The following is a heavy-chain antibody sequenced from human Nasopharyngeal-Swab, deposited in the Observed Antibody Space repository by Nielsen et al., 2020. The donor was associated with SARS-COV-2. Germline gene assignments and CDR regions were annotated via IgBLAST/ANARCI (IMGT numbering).Heavy chain of an antibody. CDR3: ARFRVTTIASNWLDP. Sequence: ASVKVSCKSSGYAFTSHGINWIRQAPGQGFEWLGWINTKTGNTTYAQGLTGRFVFPLDTSASTAFLQISSLKTEDSAIYYCARFRVTTIASNWLDPWGQGTLVSVSS. J-gene: IGHJ5*02. CDR2: INTKTGNT. D-gene: IGHD2-21*01. V-gene: IGHV7-4-1*02. CDR1: GYAFTSHG.